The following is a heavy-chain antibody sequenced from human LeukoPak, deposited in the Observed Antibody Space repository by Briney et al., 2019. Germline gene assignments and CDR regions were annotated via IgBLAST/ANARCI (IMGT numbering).Heavy chain of an antibody. CDR1: GFTFSTYG. D-gene: IGHD1-1*01. J-gene: IGHJ5*02. CDR2: ISGSGATI. V-gene: IGHV3-23*01. Sequence: GGSLRLSCAASGFTFSTYGMSWVRQAPGKGLEWVSRISGSGATIYYADSVKGRFTISRDNSKNTLYLQMNSLRAEDTAVYYCAKSPGTTGWFDPWGQGTLVTVSS. CDR3: AKSPGTTGWFDP.